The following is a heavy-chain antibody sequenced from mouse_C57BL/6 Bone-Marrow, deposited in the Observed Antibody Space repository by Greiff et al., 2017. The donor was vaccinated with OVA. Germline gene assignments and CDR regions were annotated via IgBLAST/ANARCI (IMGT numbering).Heavy chain of an antibody. Sequence: VQLQQPGAELVKPGASVTLSCKASGYTFTSYWMHWVKQRPGQGLEWIGMIHPNSGSTNYNEKFKSKATLTVDKSSSTAYMQLSSLSSEDSAVYYCARDYYGSSSIFDDWGQGTTLTVSS. CDR1: GYTFTSYW. V-gene: IGHV1-64*01. D-gene: IGHD1-1*01. J-gene: IGHJ2*01. CDR2: IHPNSGST. CDR3: ARDYYGSSSIFDD.